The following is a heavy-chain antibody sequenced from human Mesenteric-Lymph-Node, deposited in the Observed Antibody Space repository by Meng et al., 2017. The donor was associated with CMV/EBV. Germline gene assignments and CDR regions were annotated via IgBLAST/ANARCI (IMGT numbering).Heavy chain of an antibody. D-gene: IGHD2-15*01. CDR3: ASAVVLALDY. V-gene: IGHV3-30*02. CDR2: IRYDGSNK. CDR1: GFTFSSYG. Sequence: GESLKISCAASGFTFSSYGMHWVRQAPGKGLEWVAFIRYDGSNKYYADSVKGRFTIARDNSKNTLYLQMNSLRAKDTAVYYCASAVVLALDYWGQGTLVTVSS. J-gene: IGHJ4*02.